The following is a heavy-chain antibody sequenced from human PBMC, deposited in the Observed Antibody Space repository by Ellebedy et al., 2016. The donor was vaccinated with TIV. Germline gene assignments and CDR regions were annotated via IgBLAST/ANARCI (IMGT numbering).Heavy chain of an antibody. J-gene: IGHJ5*02. CDR3: ARGRVVSATILTNWFDP. CDR1: GYTFTSYD. CDR2: MNPNSGNT. D-gene: IGHD1-26*01. Sequence: ASVKVSCXASGYTFTSYDINWVRQATGQGLEWMGWMNPNSGNTGYAQKFQGRVTMTRNTSISTAYMELSSLRSEDTAVYYCARGRVVSATILTNWFDPWGQGTLVTVSS. V-gene: IGHV1-8*01.